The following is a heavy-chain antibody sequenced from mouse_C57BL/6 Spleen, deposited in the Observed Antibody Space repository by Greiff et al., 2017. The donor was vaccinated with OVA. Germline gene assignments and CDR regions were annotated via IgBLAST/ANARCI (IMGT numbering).Heavy chain of an antibody. CDR3: ATYDYDSYYYAMDY. CDR1: GYTFTSYW. D-gene: IGHD2-4*01. V-gene: IGHV1-64*01. CDR2: IHPNSGST. J-gene: IGHJ4*01. Sequence: QVQLQQPGAELVKPGASVKLSCKASGYTFTSYWMHWVKQRPGQGLEWIGMIHPNSGSTNYNEKFKSKATLTVDKSSSTAYMQLSSLTSEDSAVYYCATYDYDSYYYAMDYWGQGTSVTVSS.